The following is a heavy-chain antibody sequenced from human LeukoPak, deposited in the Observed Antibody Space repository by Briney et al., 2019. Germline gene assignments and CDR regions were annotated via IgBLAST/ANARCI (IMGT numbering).Heavy chain of an antibody. Sequence: GRSLRLSCAASGFTFDDYDMHWVRQAPGKGLEWVSGISWNSGSIVYADSVKGRFTISRDNAKNSLYLQMNSLRAEDTALYYCAKDRHAYLAAAGYWGQGTLVTVSS. V-gene: IGHV3-9*01. CDR2: ISWNSGSI. CDR3: AKDRHAYLAAAGY. D-gene: IGHD6-13*01. CDR1: GFTFDDYD. J-gene: IGHJ4*02.